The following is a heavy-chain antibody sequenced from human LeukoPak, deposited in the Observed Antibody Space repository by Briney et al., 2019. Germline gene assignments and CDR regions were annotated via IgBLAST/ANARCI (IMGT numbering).Heavy chain of an antibody. CDR2: VSGSGAST. V-gene: IGHV3-23*01. CDR1: GFTLTRYA. J-gene: IGHJ2*01. D-gene: IGHD3-10*01. Sequence: GRSLRLSRAASGFTLTRYAMRWVRPSPGHRLDSVSPVSGSGASTYYGDFVNGRFTISIDNSKNRLSLQVDSLRDEDPAVYYCAKGLEITLVRGTSWYFDLWGRGTLVTVCS. CDR3: AKGLEITLVRGTSWYFDL.